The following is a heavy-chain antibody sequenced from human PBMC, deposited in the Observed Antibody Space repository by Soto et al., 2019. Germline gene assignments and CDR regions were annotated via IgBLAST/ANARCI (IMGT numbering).Heavy chain of an antibody. D-gene: IGHD1-26*01. V-gene: IGHV1-18*01. CDR3: ARLLTEGATFREDAFDL. CDR2: ISTYNGKT. Sequence: QVHLVQSGGEVKNPGASVKVSCKPSGYTFTSHGLSWVRQAPGQGLEWMGWISTYNGKTDYAQKFQGRVTMTADTRTTTGYMEPRSLRSDDTAVYYCARLLTEGATFREDAFDLWGQGTKVTVSS. CDR1: GYTFTSHG. J-gene: IGHJ3*01.